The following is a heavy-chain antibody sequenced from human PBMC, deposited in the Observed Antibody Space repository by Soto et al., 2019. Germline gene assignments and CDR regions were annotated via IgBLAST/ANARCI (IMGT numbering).Heavy chain of an antibody. V-gene: IGHV4-59*01. CDR3: ARGEERVVMPSCY. CDR2: IYYSGST. J-gene: IGHJ4*01. D-gene: IGHD2-21*01. Sequence: QVQLQESGPGLVKPSETLSLTCTVSGGSISSYYWSWIRQPPGMGLEWIGYIYYSGSTNYTPSLTSRVTISVDTAKTQVSLKLSSVTAADTAVDDCARGEERVVMPSCYCGQGTLVTVSS. CDR1: GGSISSYY.